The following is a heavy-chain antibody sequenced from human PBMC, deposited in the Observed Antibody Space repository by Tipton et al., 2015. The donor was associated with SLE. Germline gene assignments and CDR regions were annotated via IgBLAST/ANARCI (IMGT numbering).Heavy chain of an antibody. D-gene: IGHD2-21*02. J-gene: IGHJ4*02. CDR3: ATRMESGDLVYFDY. CDR1: GGSFSGYY. Sequence: TLSLTCAVYGGSFSGYYWSWIRQPPGKGLEWIGEVNHSGSTNYNPSLKSRVTISVDTSKNQFSLKVSSVTAADTAVYYCATRMESGDLVYFDYWGQGTLVTVSS. V-gene: IGHV4-34*01. CDR2: VNHSGST.